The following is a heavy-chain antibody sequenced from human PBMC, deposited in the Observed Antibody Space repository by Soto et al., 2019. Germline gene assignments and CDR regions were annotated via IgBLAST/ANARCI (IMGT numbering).Heavy chain of an antibody. CDR1: GFTFSNYA. D-gene: IGHD1-26*01. CDR2: ISSGDNR. Sequence: PGGSLRLSCAAFGFTFSNYAMKGVRQATGKGLEWVSSISSGDNRYYADSVKGRFSISRDTSKNTLYLQMNRLRADYTAIYFCAKAGYGAYHDANWFDPWGQGTLVTVSS. V-gene: IGHV3-23*01. CDR3: AKAGYGAYHDANWFDP. J-gene: IGHJ5*02.